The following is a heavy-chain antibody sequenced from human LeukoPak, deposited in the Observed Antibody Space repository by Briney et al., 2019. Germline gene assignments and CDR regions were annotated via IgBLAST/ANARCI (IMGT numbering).Heavy chain of an antibody. CDR2: IGTAGDT. CDR3: ARKGSPGAFDI. CDR1: GFTFSSYD. Sequence: GGSLRLSCAASGFTFSSYDMHWVRQATGKGLEWVSAIGTAGDTYYPGSVKGRFTISRENAKNSLYLQMNSLRAGDTAVYYCARKGSPGAFDIWGQGTMVTVSS. V-gene: IGHV3-13*01. D-gene: IGHD1-26*01. J-gene: IGHJ3*02.